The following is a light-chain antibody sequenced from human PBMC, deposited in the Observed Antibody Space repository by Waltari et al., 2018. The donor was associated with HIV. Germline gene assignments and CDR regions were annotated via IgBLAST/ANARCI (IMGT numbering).Light chain of an antibody. J-gene: IGLJ3*02. CDR1: SSDVGGYNY. V-gene: IGLV2-14*01. CDR3: SSYTSTNTLV. CDR2: EVN. Sequence: QSALTQPASVSGSPGQSITISCTGTSSDVGGYNYVSWYQQHPGKAPKRMFDEVNIRPSGVSNRFSGANSGNRASLTISVLQAEDEADYYCSSYTSTNTLVFGGGTTLTVL.